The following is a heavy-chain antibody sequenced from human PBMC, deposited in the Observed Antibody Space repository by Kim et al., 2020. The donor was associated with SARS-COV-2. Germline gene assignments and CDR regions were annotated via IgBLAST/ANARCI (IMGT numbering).Heavy chain of an antibody. D-gene: IGHD3-3*01. J-gene: IGHJ6*01. CDR2: IIPILGIA. V-gene: IGHV1-69*04. Sequence: SVKVSCKASGGTFSSYAISWVRQAPGQGLEWMGRIIPILGIANYAQKFQGRVTITADKSTSTAYMELSSLRSEDTAVYYCARLDSITIFGVVTYYYYGM. CDR3: ARLDSITIFGVVTYYYYGM. CDR1: GGTFSSYA.